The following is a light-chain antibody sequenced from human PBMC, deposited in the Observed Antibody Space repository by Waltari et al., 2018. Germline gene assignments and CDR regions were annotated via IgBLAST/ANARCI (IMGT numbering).Light chain of an antibody. J-gene: IGKJ2*01. CDR3: QQYNSYYT. V-gene: IGKV1-5*03. Sequence: DIQMTQSPSTLSASVGDRVTLTCRASQSISSWLAWDQQKPGKAPKLLIYKASSFESGVPSRFSGSGSGTEFTLTISSLQPDDFATYYGQQYNSYYTFGQGTKLEIK. CDR2: KAS. CDR1: QSISSW.